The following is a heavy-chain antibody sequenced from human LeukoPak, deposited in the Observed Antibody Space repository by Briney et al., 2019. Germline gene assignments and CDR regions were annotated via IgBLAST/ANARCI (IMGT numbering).Heavy chain of an antibody. CDR2: IKQDGSAK. CDR1: GFTFGRYW. D-gene: IGHD4/OR15-4a*01. V-gene: IGHV3-7*01. Sequence: GGTLRLSCAASGFTFGRYWMTWVRHPPGRGLEWVAEIKQDGSAKYHMDSVKGRFTISRDNVKNSLYLQMNRLRGEDTAVYYCALLVRQPGIDSWGQGALVTVSS. CDR3: ALLVRQPGIDS. J-gene: IGHJ4*02.